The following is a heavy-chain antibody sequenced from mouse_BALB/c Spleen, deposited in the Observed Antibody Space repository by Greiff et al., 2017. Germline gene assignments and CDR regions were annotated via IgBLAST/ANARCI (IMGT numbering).Heavy chain of an antibody. CDR2: IYPYNGGT. V-gene: IGHV1S29*02. J-gene: IGHJ4*01. D-gene: IGHD2-1*01. Sequence: EVKLMESGPELVKPGASVKISCKASGYTFTDYNMHWVKQSHGKSLEWIGYIYPYNGGTGYNQKFKSKATLTVDNSSSTAYMELRSLTSEDSAVYYCARIGNYLYYAMDYWGQGTSVTVSS. CDR1: GYTFTDYN. CDR3: ARIGNYLYYAMDY.